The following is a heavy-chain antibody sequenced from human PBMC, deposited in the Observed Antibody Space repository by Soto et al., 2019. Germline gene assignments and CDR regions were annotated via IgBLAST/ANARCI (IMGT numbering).Heavy chain of an antibody. CDR1: GGSISLYH. CDR2: ISYSGST. J-gene: IGHJ3*02. CDR3: ERALLSGDVFDM. Sequence: SETLSLTCTVSGGSISLYHWSWIRQPPGKGLEWVGDISYSGSTNYNPSLRSRVTISVDTSKDQFSLKLSSVTDADTAVYYCERALLSGDVFDMCGQGTMVTVS. D-gene: IGHD1-26*01. V-gene: IGHV4-59*01.